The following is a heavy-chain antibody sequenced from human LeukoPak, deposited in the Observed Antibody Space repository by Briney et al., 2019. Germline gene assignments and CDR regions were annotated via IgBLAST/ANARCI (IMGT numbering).Heavy chain of an antibody. CDR3: ATDSPETAAFDY. D-gene: IGHD1-1*01. CDR1: GFSLSSNW. CDR2: IVGSSSNI. V-gene: IGHV3-48*04. J-gene: IGHJ4*02. Sequence: GGSLRLSCAVSGFSLSSNWMHWVRQAPGKGLEWVSYIVGSSSNIYYADSVKGRFTISRDNAKNSLYLQMDSLRAEDTAVYYCATDSPETAAFDYWGQGTLVTVSS.